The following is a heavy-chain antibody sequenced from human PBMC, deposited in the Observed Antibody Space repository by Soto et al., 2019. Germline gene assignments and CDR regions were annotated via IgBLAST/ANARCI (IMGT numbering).Heavy chain of an antibody. CDR2: ISAYNGNT. D-gene: IGHD3-10*01. CDR3: ERGVGSGSYYNQYNWFDP. CDR1: GYTFTNYG. Sequence: GASVKVSCKASGYTFTNYGISWVRQAPGQGLEWMGWISAYNGNTKYAQKLQGRVTMTTDTSTSTAYMELRSLRSDDTAVYYCERGVGSGSYYNQYNWFDPWGQGTLVTVSS. V-gene: IGHV1-18*01. J-gene: IGHJ5*02.